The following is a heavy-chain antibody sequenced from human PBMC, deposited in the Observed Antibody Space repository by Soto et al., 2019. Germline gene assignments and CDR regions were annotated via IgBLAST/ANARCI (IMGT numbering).Heavy chain of an antibody. CDR1: GSSINSYF. Sequence: SETLSLTCNVSGSSINSYFWSWIRQPPGKGLEWIGYVFYSGSTNFNPALQGRATISLDTAKSQFSLTLHSVTAADTAVYYCATAVPRGTYYGFWGQGNLVTVDS. CDR2: VFYSGST. V-gene: IGHV4-59*13. CDR3: ATAVPRGTYYGF. D-gene: IGHD1-26*01. J-gene: IGHJ4*02.